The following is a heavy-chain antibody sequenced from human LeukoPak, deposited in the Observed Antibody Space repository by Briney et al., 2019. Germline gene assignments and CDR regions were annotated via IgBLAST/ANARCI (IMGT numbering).Heavy chain of an antibody. Sequence: PGGSLRLSCAASGFTFSDYAMSWVRQAPGKGLEWVSGISGSGGSTYYADSVKGRFTISRDNSKNTLYLQMNSLRAEDTAVYYCAKGSSWSSGWEGDLYYFDYWGQGTLVTVSS. J-gene: IGHJ4*02. CDR1: GFTFSDYA. V-gene: IGHV3-23*01. CDR3: AKGSSWSSGWEGDLYYFDY. D-gene: IGHD6-19*01. CDR2: ISGSGGST.